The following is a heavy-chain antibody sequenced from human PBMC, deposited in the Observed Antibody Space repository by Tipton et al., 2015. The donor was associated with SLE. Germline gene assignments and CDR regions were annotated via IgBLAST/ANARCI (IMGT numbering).Heavy chain of an antibody. D-gene: IGHD2-2*01. V-gene: IGHV4-4*08. CDR2: IYNIGGT. J-gene: IGHJ4*02. CDR3: ARGERSSMPDY. CDR1: GGSISSYY. Sequence: TLSLTCTVSGGSISSYYWSWIRQPPGKGLEWIGYIYNIGGTNYNPSLMGRVSMSIDTSKNQFSLRLNSVTAADTAVYYCARGERSSMPDYWGQGTLVTVSS.